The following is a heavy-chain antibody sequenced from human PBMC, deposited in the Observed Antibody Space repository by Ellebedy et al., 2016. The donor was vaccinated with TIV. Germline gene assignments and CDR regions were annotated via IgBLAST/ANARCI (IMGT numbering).Heavy chain of an antibody. Sequence: GESLKVSCAASKFSFSDFYMAWIRQAPGKALECISYIVRTGRHTSYADSVKGRFTITRDNAYNSLYLQMDSLRVDDTAVYFCERGCPRRGLLWRDFHNWGQGTLVTVSS. CDR1: KFSFSDFY. D-gene: IGHD1-14*01. V-gene: IGHV3-11*06. CDR3: ERGCPRRGLLWRDFHN. J-gene: IGHJ4*02. CDR2: IVRTGRHT.